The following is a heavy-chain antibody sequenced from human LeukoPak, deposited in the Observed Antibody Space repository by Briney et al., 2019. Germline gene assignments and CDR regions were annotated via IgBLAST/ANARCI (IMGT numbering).Heavy chain of an antibody. D-gene: IGHD6-19*01. CDR2: ISYDGSNK. CDR3: AGQWLPSKVSYYFDF. V-gene: IGHV3-30*03. Sequence: GGSLRLSCAASGFTFSSYAMHWVRQAPGKGLEWVAIISYDGSNKYYADSVKGRFTISRDNSKNTLYLQMNSLRAEDTAVYYCAGQWLPSKVSYYFDFWGQGTLVTVSS. J-gene: IGHJ4*02. CDR1: GFTFSSYA.